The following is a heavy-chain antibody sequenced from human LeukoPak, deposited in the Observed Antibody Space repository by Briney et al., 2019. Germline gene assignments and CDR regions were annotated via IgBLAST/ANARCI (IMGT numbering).Heavy chain of an antibody. CDR1: GFTFSNYA. CDR3: ARDLGGAAAETR. CDR2: ISGSGDST. J-gene: IGHJ4*02. Sequence: GGSLRLSCAATGFTFSNYAMSWVRQAPGKGLEWVSAISGSGDSTFYADYLKGRFTISRDNAKNTLYLQMNSLRIEDTAVYYCARDLGGAAAETRGGQGTLVTVSS. D-gene: IGHD6-13*01. V-gene: IGHV3-23*01.